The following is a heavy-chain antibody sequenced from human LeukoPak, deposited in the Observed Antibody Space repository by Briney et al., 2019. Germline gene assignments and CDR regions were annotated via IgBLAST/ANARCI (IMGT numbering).Heavy chain of an antibody. Sequence: SETLSLTCAVYGGSFSDYYWSWIRQSPGKGLEWIGEINHSGSTNYNPSLKSRVAILVDTSKNQFSLKLSSVTAADTAVYYCARRVRGVNDAFDIWGQRTMVTVSS. CDR1: GGSFSDYY. CDR2: INHSGST. V-gene: IGHV4-34*01. J-gene: IGHJ3*02. CDR3: ARRVRGVNDAFDI. D-gene: IGHD3-10*01.